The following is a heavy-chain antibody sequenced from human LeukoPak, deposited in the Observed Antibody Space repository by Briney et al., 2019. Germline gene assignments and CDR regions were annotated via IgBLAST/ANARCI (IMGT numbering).Heavy chain of an antibody. Sequence: SVTVSCKASGGTFSKYTISWVRQRPGQGLEWMGGITPLFGTANYAQKFQGRVTITADESASTAYMELSSLRSEDTAVYYCARDPSDIRSLIAHWGQGTLVTVSS. V-gene: IGHV1-69*13. CDR3: ARDPSDIRSLIAH. CDR2: ITPLFGTA. CDR1: GGTFSKYT. D-gene: IGHD2-15*01. J-gene: IGHJ1*01.